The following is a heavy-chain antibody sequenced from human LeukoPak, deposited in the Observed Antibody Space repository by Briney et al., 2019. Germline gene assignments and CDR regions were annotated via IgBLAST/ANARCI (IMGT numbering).Heavy chain of an antibody. D-gene: IGHD3-10*01. CDR3: ARLLAGEYDPFDI. CDR2: IFYRGST. V-gene: IGHV4-38-2*02. Sequence: SETLSLTCTVSGYSISSGYYWSWMRQPPGTGLEWIGNIFYRGSTNYNASLQSRVSISVDTSKSHFSLSLSSVTAADTAVYYCARLLAGEYDPFDIWGQGTMVTVSS. CDR1: GYSISSGYY. J-gene: IGHJ3*02.